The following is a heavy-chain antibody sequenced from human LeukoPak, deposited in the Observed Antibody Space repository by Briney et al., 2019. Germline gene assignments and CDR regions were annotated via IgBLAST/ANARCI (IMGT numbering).Heavy chain of an antibody. V-gene: IGHV3-33*01. Sequence: PGGSLRLSCAASGFTFSSYGMHWVRQAPGKGLERVAVIWYDGSNKYYADSVKGRFTISRDNSKNTLYLQMNSLRAEDTAVYYCARDVPAYYYDSSGYTDAFDIWGQGTMVTVSS. J-gene: IGHJ3*02. CDR1: GFTFSSYG. D-gene: IGHD3-22*01. CDR3: ARDVPAYYYDSSGYTDAFDI. CDR2: IWYDGSNK.